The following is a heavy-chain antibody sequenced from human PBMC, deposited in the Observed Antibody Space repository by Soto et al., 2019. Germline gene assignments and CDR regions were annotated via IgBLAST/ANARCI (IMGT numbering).Heavy chain of an antibody. V-gene: IGHV3-23*01. J-gene: IGHJ5*02. CDR3: AKDRRQDNIVATIGDWFDP. D-gene: IGHD5-12*01. Sequence: EVQLLESGGGLVQPGGSLRLSCAASGFTFSSYAMSWVRQAPGKGLEWVSAISGSGGSTYYADSVKGRFTISRDNSKNTLYLQMNSLRAEDTAVYYCAKDRRQDNIVATIGDWFDPWGEGTLVTVSS. CDR2: ISGSGGST. CDR1: GFTFSSYA.